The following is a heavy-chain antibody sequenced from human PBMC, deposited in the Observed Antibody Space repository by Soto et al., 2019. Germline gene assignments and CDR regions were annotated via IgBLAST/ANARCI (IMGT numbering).Heavy chain of an antibody. Sequence: SATLSLTCTVSGGSISSSSYFWGWIRQPPGKGLEWIGSIYYSGSTYYNPSLKSRVTVSVDTSKNQFSLKLSSVTAADTAVYYCARHPSNFWFDPWGQGTLVTVSS. V-gene: IGHV4-39*01. CDR1: GGSISSSSYF. CDR2: IYYSGST. CDR3: ARHPSNFWFDP. J-gene: IGHJ5*02. D-gene: IGHD4-4*01.